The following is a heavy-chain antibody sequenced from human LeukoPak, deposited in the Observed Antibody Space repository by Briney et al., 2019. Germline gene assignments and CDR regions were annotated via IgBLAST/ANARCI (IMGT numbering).Heavy chain of an antibody. V-gene: IGHV3-23*01. CDR3: AKGRYSYGSSPVDY. Sequence: GGSLRLSCAASGFTFSSYAMSWVRQAPGKGLEWVSAISGSGGGTYYADSVKGRFTISRDNSKNTLYLQMNSLRAEDTAVYYCAKGRYSYGSSPVDYWGQGTLVTVSS. D-gene: IGHD5-18*01. J-gene: IGHJ4*02. CDR2: ISGSGGGT. CDR1: GFTFSSYA.